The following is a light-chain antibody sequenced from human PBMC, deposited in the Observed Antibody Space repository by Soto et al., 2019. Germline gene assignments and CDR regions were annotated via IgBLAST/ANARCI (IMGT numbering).Light chain of an antibody. Sequence: QSALTQPRSVSGSPGQSVTISCTGTSSDVGGYNYVSWYQQHPGKAPKLMIYDVSKRPSGVPDRFSGSKSGNTASLTISGLQAEDEADYYCCSYACIYTVRVFGGGTQLTVL. CDR3: CSYACIYTVRV. CDR2: DVS. CDR1: SSDVGGYNY. J-gene: IGLJ3*02. V-gene: IGLV2-11*01.